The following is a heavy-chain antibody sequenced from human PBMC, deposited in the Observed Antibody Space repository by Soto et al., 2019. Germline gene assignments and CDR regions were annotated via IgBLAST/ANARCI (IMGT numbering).Heavy chain of an antibody. CDR3: VHIYSRSWYDY. J-gene: IGHJ4*02. CDR1: GFSLSTSGVG. Sequence: QITLKESGPTLVKPTQPLTLTCTFSGFSLSTSGVGEGSIRQPPGKALEWLALIYWDDDKRYSPSLQNRLTITKDTSKIQVVLTMSIMGTVDTAACYCVHIYSRSWYDYWGQGTLVTVSS. CDR2: IYWDDDK. V-gene: IGHV2-5*02. D-gene: IGHD6-13*01.